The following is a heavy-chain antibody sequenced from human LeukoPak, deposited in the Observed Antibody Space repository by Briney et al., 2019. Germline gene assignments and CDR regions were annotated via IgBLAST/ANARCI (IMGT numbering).Heavy chain of an antibody. D-gene: IGHD4-17*01. Sequence: SETLSLTCTVSGGSISSSSYYWGWIRQPPGKGLEWIGSIYYSGSTYYNPSLTSRVTISVDTSKNQFSLNLSSVTAADTAVYYCARLDYGGHYFDYWGQGTLVTVSS. J-gene: IGHJ4*02. V-gene: IGHV4-39*01. CDR2: IYYSGST. CDR3: ARLDYGGHYFDY. CDR1: GGSISSSSYY.